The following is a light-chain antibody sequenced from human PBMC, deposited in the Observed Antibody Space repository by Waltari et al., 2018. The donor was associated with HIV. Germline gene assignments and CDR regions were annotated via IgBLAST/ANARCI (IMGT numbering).Light chain of an antibody. CDR1: SSDVGGYNL. J-gene: IGLJ2*01. Sequence: QSALTQPASVSGSPGQSITISCTGPSSDVGGYNLVSWYQQHPGKAPKLMIYEGSKRPSGVSKRFSGSKSGNTASLTISGLQAEDEADYYCCSYAGSSTLEVFGGGTKLTVL. V-gene: IGLV2-23*01. CDR3: CSYAGSSTLEV. CDR2: EGS.